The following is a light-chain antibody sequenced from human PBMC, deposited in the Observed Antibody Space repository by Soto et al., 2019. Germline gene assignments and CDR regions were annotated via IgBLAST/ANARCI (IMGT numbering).Light chain of an antibody. Sequence: DIVLTQSPGTLSLSPGDRATLSCMTGRFVSNYYVAWYQQRPGQAPRLLIYAASSRATDIPDRFSGSGSGTDFTLTISRLEPEDFAVYYCQHYADSPPVFTFGPGTKVEI. J-gene: IGKJ3*01. CDR2: AAS. CDR1: RFVSNYY. CDR3: QHYADSPPVFT. V-gene: IGKV3-20*01.